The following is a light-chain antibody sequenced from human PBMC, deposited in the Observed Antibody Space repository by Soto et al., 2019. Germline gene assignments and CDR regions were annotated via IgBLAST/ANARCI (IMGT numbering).Light chain of an antibody. Sequence: DSVMTQFPLSLSVTTGEPASISCRSSQSLLHSDGYNYLDWYVQKPGQSPQLRIYLGSNRASGVPEMVSVSGSGTYFTLKISRVEAEDVGVYYCILALQIRVDFGQGTKVEIK. J-gene: IGKJ1*01. CDR2: LGS. CDR1: QSLLHSDGYNY. V-gene: IGKV2-28*01. CDR3: ILALQIRVD.